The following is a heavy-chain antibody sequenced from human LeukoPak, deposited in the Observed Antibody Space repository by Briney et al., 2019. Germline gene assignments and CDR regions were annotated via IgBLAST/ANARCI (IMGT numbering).Heavy chain of an antibody. CDR3: AKYNYYGSGSYYNDFDY. Sequence: GGSLRLSCAASGFTFSSYVMSWVRQAPGKGLEWVSAISVSGGNTYYADSVKGRFTISRDNPQNTMYLQMNSLRAEDTAVYYCAKYNYYGSGSYYNDFDYWGQGTLVTVSS. CDR1: GFTFSSYV. J-gene: IGHJ4*02. V-gene: IGHV3-23*01. CDR2: ISVSGGNT. D-gene: IGHD3-10*01.